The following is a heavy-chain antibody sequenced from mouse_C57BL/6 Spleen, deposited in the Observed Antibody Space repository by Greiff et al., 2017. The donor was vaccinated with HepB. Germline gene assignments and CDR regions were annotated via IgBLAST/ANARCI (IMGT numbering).Heavy chain of an antibody. CDR1: GYTFTSYW. D-gene: IGHD3-2*02. J-gene: IGHJ4*01. V-gene: IGHV1-72*01. Sequence: QVQLQQPGAELVKPGASVKLSCKASGYTFTSYWMHWVKQRPGRGLEWIGRIDPNSGGTKYNEKFKSKATLTVDKPSSTAYMQRSSLTSEDSAVYYCARRTAQATWPILYYAMDYWGQGTSVTVSS. CDR2: IDPNSGGT. CDR3: ARRTAQATWPILYYAMDY.